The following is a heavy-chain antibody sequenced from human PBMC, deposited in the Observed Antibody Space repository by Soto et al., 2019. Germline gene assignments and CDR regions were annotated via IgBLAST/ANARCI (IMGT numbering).Heavy chain of an antibody. Sequence: SETLSLTCSVSGGSISSYHWSWIRQPAGKGLEWIGRMYSTGNTNYNPSLKSRVTVSIDTSKNQFFLRLNSVTAADSAVYYCAREFGDKWTYEAYWGQGTAVTVSS. CDR3: AREFGDKWTYEAY. V-gene: IGHV4-4*07. D-gene: IGHD3-16*01. CDR2: MYSTGNT. CDR1: GGSISSYH. J-gene: IGHJ4*02.